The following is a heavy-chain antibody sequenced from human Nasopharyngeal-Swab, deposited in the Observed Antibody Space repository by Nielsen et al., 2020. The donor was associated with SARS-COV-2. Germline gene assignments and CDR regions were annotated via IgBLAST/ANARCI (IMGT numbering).Heavy chain of an antibody. Sequence: GGSLRLSCTASGFSFRSYLMSWVRQTPGKGLEWVANINQGGSERDYVDSVKGRFTISRGNAENSLYLQMNSLRAEDTAVYYCARGTGVYCSGGSCYPGAFDYWGRGTLVTVSS. J-gene: IGHJ4*02. CDR2: INQGGSER. CDR3: ARGTGVYCSGGSCYPGAFDY. V-gene: IGHV3-7*01. D-gene: IGHD2-15*01. CDR1: GFSFRSYL.